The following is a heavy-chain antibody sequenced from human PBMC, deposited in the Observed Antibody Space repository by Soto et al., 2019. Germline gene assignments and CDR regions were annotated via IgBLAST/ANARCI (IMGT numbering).Heavy chain of an antibody. V-gene: IGHV4-34*01. CDR3: ATHPGVDAFDS. CDR1: GGSFSGYY. J-gene: IGHJ3*02. CDR2: INHSGST. Sequence: SETLSLTCAVYGGSFSGYYWSWIRQPPGKGLEWIGEINHSGSTNYNPSLKSRVTISVDTSKNHFSQKVSSVTAADTAVYYCATHPGVDAFDSWVQGTMVTVS.